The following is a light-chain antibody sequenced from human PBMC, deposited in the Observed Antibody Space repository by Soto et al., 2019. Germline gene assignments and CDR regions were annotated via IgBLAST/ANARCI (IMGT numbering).Light chain of an antibody. J-gene: IGKJ1*01. Sequence: EIVMTQSPATLSVSPGESATLSCRASQSVSSNLAWYQQNPGQAPRILIYDASTRATGIPARFSGSGSGTEFTLTISSLQSEDFAVYYCQQYNNWPRTFGQGTKVEIK. CDR1: QSVSSN. CDR2: DAS. CDR3: QQYNNWPRT. V-gene: IGKV3-15*01.